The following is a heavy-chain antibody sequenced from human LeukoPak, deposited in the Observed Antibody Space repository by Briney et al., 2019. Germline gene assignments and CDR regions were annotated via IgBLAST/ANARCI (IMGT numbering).Heavy chain of an antibody. CDR3: ARLQWGYNNYKWFDT. V-gene: IGHV5-51*01. CDR1: GYIFTTYW. Sequence: GESLKISCQASGYIFTTYWIGWVRQMPGKGLEWMGNIYPSGFYTRYSPSFQGQVTISADKSINTAYLQWTGLKTSDTAMYYCARLQWGYNNYKWFDTWGQGTLVTVAS. CDR2: IYPSGFYT. J-gene: IGHJ5*02. D-gene: IGHD5-24*01.